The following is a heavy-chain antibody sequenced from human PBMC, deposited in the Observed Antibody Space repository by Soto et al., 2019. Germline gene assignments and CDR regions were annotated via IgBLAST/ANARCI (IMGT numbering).Heavy chain of an antibody. Sequence: ASVKVSCKVSGYTLTELSMHWVRQAPGKGLEWMGGFDPEDGETIYAQKFQGRVTMTEDTSTDTAYMELSSLRSEDAAVYYCATDRGSYATLNDFDIWGQGTMVTVSS. CDR3: ATDRGSYATLNDFDI. V-gene: IGHV1-24*01. J-gene: IGHJ3*02. D-gene: IGHD1-26*01. CDR1: GYTLTELS. CDR2: FDPEDGET.